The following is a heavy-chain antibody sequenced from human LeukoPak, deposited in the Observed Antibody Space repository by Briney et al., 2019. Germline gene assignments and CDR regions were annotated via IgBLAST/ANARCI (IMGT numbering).Heavy chain of an antibody. CDR2: IYPGNSDT. D-gene: IGHD5-24*01. Sequence: GESLQIPCKGSGYRFSFYWMAWVCQVPGKGLEWMGIIYPGNSDTRYSPSFQGQVTISADKSISTAYLQWSGLKASDTAMYYCARQDGYGKYYFDYWGLGTLVTVSS. V-gene: IGHV5-51*01. CDR3: ARQDGYGKYYFDY. CDR1: GYRFSFYW. J-gene: IGHJ4*02.